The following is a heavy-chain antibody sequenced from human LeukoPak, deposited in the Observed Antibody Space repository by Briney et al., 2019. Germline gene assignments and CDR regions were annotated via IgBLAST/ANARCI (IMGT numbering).Heavy chain of an antibody. CDR1: GFTFNNYA. V-gene: IGHV3-23*01. CDR2: VFGSGGSA. Sequence: PGGSLRLSCAASGFTFNNYAMYWVRQAPGKGLEWVSGVFGSGGSAHYADSVKGRFTISRDNAKNSLYLQMNSLRAEDTAVYYCARVSTVTTGFDYWGQGTLVTVSS. D-gene: IGHD4-17*01. J-gene: IGHJ4*02. CDR3: ARVSTVTTGFDY.